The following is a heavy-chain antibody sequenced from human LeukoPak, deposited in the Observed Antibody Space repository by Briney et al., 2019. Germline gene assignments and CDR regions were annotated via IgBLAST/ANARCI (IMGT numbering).Heavy chain of an antibody. CDR3: ANVWGVVVAARF. V-gene: IGHV3-9*01. CDR1: GFTFDDYA. D-gene: IGHD2-15*01. J-gene: IGHJ6*04. CDR2: ISWNSGSI. Sequence: QAGGSLRLSCAASGFTFDDYAMHWVRQAPGKGLEWVSGISWNSGSIGYADSVKGRFTISRDDSKNTLYLQMNSLSPEDTAVYYCANVWGVVVAARFWGKGTTVSISS.